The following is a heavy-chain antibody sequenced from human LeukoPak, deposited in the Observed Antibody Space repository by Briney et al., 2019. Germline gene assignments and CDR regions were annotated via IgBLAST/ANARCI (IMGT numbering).Heavy chain of an antibody. J-gene: IGHJ2*01. Sequence: SETLSLTCTVSGGSVSAYYWSWIRQSPGRGLEWIGYIYHSGSTNYNPSLKSRVTISVDKSKNQFSLKLSSVTAADTAVYYCARIYGDWYFDLWGRGTLVTVSS. D-gene: IGHD4-17*01. CDR1: GGSVSAYY. CDR2: IYHSGST. V-gene: IGHV4-59*02. CDR3: ARIYGDWYFDL.